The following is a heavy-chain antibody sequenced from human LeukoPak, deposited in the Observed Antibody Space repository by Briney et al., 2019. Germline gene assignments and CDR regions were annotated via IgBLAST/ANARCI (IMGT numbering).Heavy chain of an antibody. CDR2: ISGGSTST. D-gene: IGHD3-3*02. J-gene: IGHJ6*02. V-gene: IGHV3-21*01. CDR1: GFTFSRYS. Sequence: PGGSLRLSCAVSGFTFSRYSMNWVRQAPGKGLEWVSVISGGSTSTFYADPVKGRFTISRDNAKNSLYLQMDSLRAEDTAVYYCARNTPSLSTNGMDVWGQGTTVTVSS. CDR3: ARNTPSLSTNGMDV.